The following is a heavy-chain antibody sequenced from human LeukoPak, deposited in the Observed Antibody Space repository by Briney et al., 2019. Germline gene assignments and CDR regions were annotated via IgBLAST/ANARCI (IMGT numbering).Heavy chain of an antibody. J-gene: IGHJ4*02. V-gene: IGHV1-18*01. Sequence: ASVKVSCKASGGTFSSYAISWVRQAPGQGLEWMGWISGYNGHTNYAQKLQGRVTMTTDTSTSTAYMELRSLRSDDTAVYYCARPYGSGSYPVGYWGQGTLVTVSS. CDR3: ARPYGSGSYPVGY. CDR2: ISGYNGHT. D-gene: IGHD3-10*01. CDR1: GGTFSSYA.